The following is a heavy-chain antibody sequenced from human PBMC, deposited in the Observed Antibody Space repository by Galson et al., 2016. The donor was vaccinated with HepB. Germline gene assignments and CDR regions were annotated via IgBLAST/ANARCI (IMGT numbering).Heavy chain of an antibody. J-gene: IGHJ2*01. CDR1: GYIFTSYW. V-gene: IGHV5-10-1*01. CDR2: IDPSDSYT. Sequence: QSGAEVKKPGESLRISCKGSGYIFTSYWISWVRQMPGKGLEWMGRIDPSDSYTNYSPSFQGHVTISADTSISTAYLQWSSLRASDTAMYYCASGTSPYWYFDLWGRGTLVTVSS. D-gene: IGHD1-1*01. CDR3: ASGTSPYWYFDL.